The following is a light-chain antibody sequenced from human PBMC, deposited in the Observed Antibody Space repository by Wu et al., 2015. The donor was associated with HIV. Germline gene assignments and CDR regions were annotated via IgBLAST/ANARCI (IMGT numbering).Light chain of an antibody. J-gene: IGKJ4*01. CDR1: QFVGKK. CDR2: DAA. Sequence: EIVMTQSPATLSLSPGQRATLSCRASQFVGKKLAWYQQKFGQAPRLLMHDAATRATGIPARFSGSGSGTDFTLTISSLEPEDSAVYYCQQRRNWPPTFGGGTKVGDQT. V-gene: IGKV3-11*01. CDR3: QQRRNWPPT.